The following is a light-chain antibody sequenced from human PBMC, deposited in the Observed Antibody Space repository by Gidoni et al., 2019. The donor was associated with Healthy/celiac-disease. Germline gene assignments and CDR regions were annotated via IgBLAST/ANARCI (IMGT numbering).Light chain of an antibody. V-gene: IGKV3-11*01. CDR2: DAS. J-gene: IGKJ4*01. CDR3: QQRSNWPT. Sequence: IVLTQSPATLSLSPGERASLACRASQSVSSYLAWYQQKPGQAPRLLIYDASDRATGIPARFSGSGSGTDFTLTISGLEPEDFAVYYCQQRSNWPTFGGGTKVEIK. CDR1: QSVSSY.